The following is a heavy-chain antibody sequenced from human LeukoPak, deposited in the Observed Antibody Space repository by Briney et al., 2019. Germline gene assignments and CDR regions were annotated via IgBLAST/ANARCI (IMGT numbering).Heavy chain of an antibody. J-gene: IGHJ4*02. D-gene: IGHD3-22*01. CDR2: IYSDNT. V-gene: IGHV3-53*01. CDR3: VRIFITVRVEK. CDR1: GFAVSSNS. Sequence: GGSLRLSCTVSGFAVSSNSMSWVRQAPGKGLEWVSFIYSDNTHYSDYVKGRFTISRDNSKNTLYLQMNSLRAEDTAVYYCVRIFITVRVEKWGQGTLVTVSS.